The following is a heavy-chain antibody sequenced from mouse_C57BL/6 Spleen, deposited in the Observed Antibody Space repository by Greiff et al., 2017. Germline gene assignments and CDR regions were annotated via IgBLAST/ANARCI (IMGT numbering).Heavy chain of an antibody. V-gene: IGHV1-53*01. CDR1: GYTFTSYW. Sequence: QVQLQQPGPELVKPGASVKLSCKASGYTFTSYWMHWVKQRPGQGLEWIGNINPSNGGTNYNEKFKSKATLTVDKSSSTAYMQRSSLTSEDSAVYYCARSLGRGYFDYWGQGTTLTVSS. D-gene: IGHD4-1*01. CDR3: ARSLGRGYFDY. J-gene: IGHJ2*01. CDR2: INPSNGGT.